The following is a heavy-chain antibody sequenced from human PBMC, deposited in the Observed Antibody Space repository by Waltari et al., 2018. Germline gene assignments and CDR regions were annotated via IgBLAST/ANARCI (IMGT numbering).Heavy chain of an antibody. V-gene: IGHV1-2*02. CDR2: INPNSGGT. CDR1: GYTFPAHS. Sequence: QVQLVQSGAEVKKPGASVQVACTASGYTFPAHSIHWVRWAPGQGLEWMGWINPNSGGTNYAQKFQGRVTMTRDTSISTAYMELSRLRSDDTAVYYCARVYGAGSYAYFDLWGRGTLVTVSS. J-gene: IGHJ2*01. D-gene: IGHD3-10*01. CDR3: ARVYGAGSYAYFDL.